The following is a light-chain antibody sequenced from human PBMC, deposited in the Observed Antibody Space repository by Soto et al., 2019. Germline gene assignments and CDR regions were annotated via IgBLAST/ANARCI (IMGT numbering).Light chain of an antibody. CDR1: SSDVGSYNR. CDR2: EVS. Sequence: QSALTQPPSVSGSPGQSVTISCTGTSSDVGSYNRVSWYQQTPGTAPKLMIYEVSNRPSGRPDRFSGSKSGNTASLTISGLQAEDEADYYCSSYTTSSTYVFRTGTKLTVL. CDR3: SSYTTSSTYV. J-gene: IGLJ1*01. V-gene: IGLV2-18*02.